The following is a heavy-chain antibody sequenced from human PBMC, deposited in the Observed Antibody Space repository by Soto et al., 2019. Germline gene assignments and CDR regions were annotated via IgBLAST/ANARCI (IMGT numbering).Heavy chain of an antibody. Sequence: QVQLQESGPGLVKPSQTLSLTCTVSGGSISSGGYYWSWIRQHPGKGLEWIGYIYYSGSTYYNPDLKSRVTIPVDTSKNQFSLKLSSVTAADTAVYYCARVEGEWFGELSFDPWGQGTLVTVSS. CDR1: GGSISSGGYY. V-gene: IGHV4-31*03. CDR3: ARVEGEWFGELSFDP. CDR2: IYYSGST. D-gene: IGHD3-10*01. J-gene: IGHJ5*02.